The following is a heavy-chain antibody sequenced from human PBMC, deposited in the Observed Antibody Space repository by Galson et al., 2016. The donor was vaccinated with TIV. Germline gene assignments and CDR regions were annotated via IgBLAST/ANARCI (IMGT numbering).Heavy chain of an antibody. D-gene: IGHD2-21*02. CDR2: IIPIFDTT. J-gene: IGHJ6*02. Sequence: SVKVSCKASGGTFSTYAISWVRQAPGQGLEWTGGIIPIFDTTNYAEKFQGRVTITADESTGTAYMELSSPRSEDTAIYYCALTYCGGDCYPPGGMDVWGQGTTVTVSS. CDR1: GGTFSTYA. V-gene: IGHV1-69*13. CDR3: ALTYCGGDCYPPGGMDV.